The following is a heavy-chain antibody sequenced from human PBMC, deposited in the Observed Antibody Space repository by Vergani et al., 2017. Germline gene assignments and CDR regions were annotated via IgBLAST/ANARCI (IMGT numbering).Heavy chain of an antibody. CDR3: AKNTQIWFSGEYYRTDY. CDR2: ISYDGSNK. CDR1: GFTFSSYG. D-gene: IGHD3-22*01. Sequence: QVQLVESGGGVVQPGRSLRLSCAASGFTFSSYGMHWVRQAPGKGLEWVEVISYDGSNKYYADSVKGRFTISRDNSKNTLYLQMNSLRAEDTAVYYCAKNTQIWFSGEYYRTDYWGQGTLVTVSS. J-gene: IGHJ4*02. V-gene: IGHV3-30*18.